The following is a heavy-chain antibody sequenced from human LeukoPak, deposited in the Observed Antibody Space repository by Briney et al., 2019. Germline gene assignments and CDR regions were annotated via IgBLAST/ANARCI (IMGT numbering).Heavy chain of an antibody. Sequence: ASVKVSCKASGYTFTGYYMHWARQAPGQGLEWMGWINPNSGGTNYAQKFQGRVTMTRDTSISTAYMELSRLRSDDTAVYYCARDPSGYGGNSGEDYWGQGTLVTVSS. CDR2: INPNSGGT. CDR3: ARDPSGYGGNSGEDY. CDR1: GYTFTGYY. J-gene: IGHJ4*02. V-gene: IGHV1-2*02. D-gene: IGHD4-23*01.